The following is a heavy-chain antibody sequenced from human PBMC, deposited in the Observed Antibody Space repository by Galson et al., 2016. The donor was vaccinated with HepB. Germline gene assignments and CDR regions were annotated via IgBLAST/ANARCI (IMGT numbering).Heavy chain of an antibody. CDR1: GFSFGSYA. CDR2: VSSSGGAT. D-gene: IGHD2/OR15-2a*01. J-gene: IGHJ4*02. V-gene: IGHV3-23*01. Sequence: SLRLSCAASGFSFGSYAMSWVRQAPGKGLEWVSGVSSSGGATYYADSVKGRVTISRDNSKSTLYMQMNSLRLEDTAVYYCAKDQLAGVYLHSNPFDYWGQGTLVTVSS. CDR3: AKDQLAGVYLHSNPFDY.